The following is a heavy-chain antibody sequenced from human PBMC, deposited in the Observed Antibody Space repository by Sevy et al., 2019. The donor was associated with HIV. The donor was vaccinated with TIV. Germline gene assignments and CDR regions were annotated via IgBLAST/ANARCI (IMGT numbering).Heavy chain of an antibody. CDR1: GFTFSSYV. Sequence: GGSLRLSCAASGFTFSSYVMHWVRQAPGKGLEWVALIWYDGTIKYYADSVKGRFTISRDNSKDTLFLQMNSLRAEDTAVYYCARALAGGYFQYWGQGTLVTVSS. CDR2: IWYDGTIK. D-gene: IGHD3-10*01. V-gene: IGHV3-33*08. J-gene: IGHJ1*01. CDR3: ARALAGGYFQY.